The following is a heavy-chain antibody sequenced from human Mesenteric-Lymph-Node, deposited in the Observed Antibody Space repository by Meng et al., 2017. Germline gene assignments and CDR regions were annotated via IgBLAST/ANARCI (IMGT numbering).Heavy chain of an antibody. D-gene: IGHD3-10*01. CDR3: ARHPYGDFDY. V-gene: IGHV3-7*01. Sequence: GESLKISCAASGFTFSSYWMSWVRQAPGKGLEWMANIKPDGSEKYYVDSVKGRFTISRDNAQNSLYLQINSLRAEDTAVYYCARHPYGDFDYWGQGTRVTGSS. CDR1: GFTFSSYW. J-gene: IGHJ4*02. CDR2: IKPDGSEK.